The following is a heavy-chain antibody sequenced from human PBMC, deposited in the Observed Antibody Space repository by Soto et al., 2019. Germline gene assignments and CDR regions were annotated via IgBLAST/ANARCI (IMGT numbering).Heavy chain of an antibody. V-gene: IGHV1-46*03. CDR2: IYPTDGGA. Sequence: GASVKVSCKTSGYTFTSYYLHWLRQAPGQGLEWMGIIYPTDGGALYTQSFQGRVTMTRDTSTSTVYMELSSLRSEDTAVYYCAREPPEGYNFDYWGQGTLVTVSS. J-gene: IGHJ4*02. D-gene: IGHD5-18*01. CDR1: GYTFTSYY. CDR3: AREPPEGYNFDY.